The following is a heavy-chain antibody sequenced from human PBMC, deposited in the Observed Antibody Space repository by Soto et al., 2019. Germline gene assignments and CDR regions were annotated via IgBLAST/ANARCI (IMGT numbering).Heavy chain of an antibody. CDR1: GFTFSSYS. J-gene: IGHJ6*02. V-gene: IGHV3-21*01. Sequence: EVQLVESGGGLVKPGGSLRLSCAASGFTFSSYSMNWVRQAPGKGLEWVSSISSSSSYIYYADSVKGRFTISRDNAKNSLYLQMNSLRAEDTAVYYCARDLGDYGNPRVYYGMDVWGQGTTVTVSS. CDR3: ARDLGDYGNPRVYYGMDV. D-gene: IGHD4-17*01. CDR2: ISSSSSYI.